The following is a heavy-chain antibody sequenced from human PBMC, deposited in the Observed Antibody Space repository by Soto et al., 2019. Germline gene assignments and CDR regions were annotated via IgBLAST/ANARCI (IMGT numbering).Heavy chain of an antibody. D-gene: IGHD6-19*01. CDR3: ARDLYYSSGRYFDHDAFDI. Sequence: QVQLVQSGADVKKPGASVKVSCKASGYNFTSYGISWVRQAPGQGLEWMGWISPHNDRTKYARRFQDRVTMTTETPTSTGYMELGSLRSDDTAVYYCARDLYYSSGRYFDHDAFDIWGQGTVVTVYS. CDR1: GYNFTSYG. V-gene: IGHV1-18*01. CDR2: ISPHNDRT. J-gene: IGHJ3*02.